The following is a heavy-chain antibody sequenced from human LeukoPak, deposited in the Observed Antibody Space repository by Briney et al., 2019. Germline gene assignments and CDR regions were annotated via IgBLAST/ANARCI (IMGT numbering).Heavy chain of an antibody. CDR1: GFTFSSYG. J-gene: IGHJ4*02. D-gene: IGHD5-24*01. CDR3: AKGEMATIWGVFDY. V-gene: IGHV3-30*18. CDR2: ISYDGSNK. Sequence: PGGSLRLSCAASGFTFSSYGMHWVRQVPGKGLEWVAVISYDGSNKYYADSVKGRFTISRDNSKNTLYLQMNSLRAEDTAVYYCAKGEMATIWGVFDYWGQGTLVTVSS.